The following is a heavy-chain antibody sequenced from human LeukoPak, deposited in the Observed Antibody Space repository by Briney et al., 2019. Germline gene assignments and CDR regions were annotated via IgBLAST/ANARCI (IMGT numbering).Heavy chain of an antibody. Sequence: ASVKVSCKASGYTFTSYYMHWVRQAPGQGLEWMAIFNPSGGSTRSAQKFQGRVTMTRDTSTRTVYMALSSLRSEDTAIYYCARGRGFGGSSGFGYWGQGTLVTVSS. V-gene: IGHV1-46*01. CDR1: GYTFTSYY. J-gene: IGHJ4*02. D-gene: IGHD6-6*01. CDR2: FNPSGGST. CDR3: ARGRGFGGSSGFGY.